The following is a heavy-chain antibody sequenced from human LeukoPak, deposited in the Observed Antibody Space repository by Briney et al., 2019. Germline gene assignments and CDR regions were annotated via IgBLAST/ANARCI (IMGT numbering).Heavy chain of an antibody. J-gene: IGHJ3*02. CDR3: VTSISLAGWGAFDI. CDR1: GGSISSSSYY. V-gene: IGHV4-39*07. Sequence: SETLSLTCTVSGGSISSSSYYWGWIRQPPGKGLEWIGSIYYSGSTYHNPSLKSRVTISVDTSKNQFSLNLSFVTAADTAVYYCVTSISLAGWGAFDIWGQGTMVTVSS. D-gene: IGHD6-19*01. CDR2: IYYSGST.